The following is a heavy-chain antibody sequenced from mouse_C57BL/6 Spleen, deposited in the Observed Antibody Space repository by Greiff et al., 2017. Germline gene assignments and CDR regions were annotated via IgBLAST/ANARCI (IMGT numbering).Heavy chain of an antibody. CDR2: IHPNSGST. CDR1: GYTFTSYW. J-gene: IGHJ1*03. Sequence: QVQLQQPGAELVKPGASVKLSCKASGYTFTSYWMHWVKQRPGQGLEWIGMIHPNSGSTNYNEKFKSKATLTVDKSSSTAYMQLSSLTSEDTAVYYCARSGLGSSYWDFGVWGTGTTVTVAS. CDR3: ARSGLGSSYWDFGV. V-gene: IGHV1-64*01. D-gene: IGHD1-1*01.